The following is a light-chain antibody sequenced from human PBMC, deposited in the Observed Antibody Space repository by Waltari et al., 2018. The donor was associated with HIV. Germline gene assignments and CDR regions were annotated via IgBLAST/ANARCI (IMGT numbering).Light chain of an antibody. V-gene: IGLV1-47*01. J-gene: IGLJ3*02. CDR3: ASWDDSLGGRWV. CDR2: RNV. CDR1: RSDIGTNY. Sequence: QSVLTQPPSTSGTPGQTVTISCSGTRSDIGTNYVYWYQQVPGTAPKLLTYRNVQRPSGVPALFSGSKSGTSASLAISGLRSEDEAHYHCASWDDSLGGRWVFGGGTKLTVL.